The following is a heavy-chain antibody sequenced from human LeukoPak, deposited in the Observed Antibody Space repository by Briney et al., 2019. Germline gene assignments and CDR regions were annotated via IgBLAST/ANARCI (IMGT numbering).Heavy chain of an antibody. D-gene: IGHD3-10*01. CDR1: GFTFSSSA. CDR3: AKSPPGNYYGSGSYYNEGIDY. CDR2: ISGSGGST. J-gene: IGHJ4*02. V-gene: IGHV3-23*01. Sequence: GGSLRLSCAASGFTFSSSAMSWVRQAPGKGLEWVSAISGSGGSTYYYADSVKGRFTISRDNSKNTLYLQMNSLRAEDTAVYYCAKSPPGNYYGSGSYYNEGIDYWGQGTLVTVSS.